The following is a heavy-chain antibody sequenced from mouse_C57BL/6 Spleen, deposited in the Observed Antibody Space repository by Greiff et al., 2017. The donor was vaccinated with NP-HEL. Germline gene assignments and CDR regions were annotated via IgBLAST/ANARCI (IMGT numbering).Heavy chain of an antibody. D-gene: IGHD2-3*01. CDR3: ARDDDDYPFDY. CDR2: SRNKANDYTT. Sequence: EVKVVESGGGLVQSGRSLRLSCATSGFTFSDFYMEWVRQAPGKGLEWIAASRNKANDYTTEYSASVKGRFIVSRDTSQSILYLQMNALRAEDTAIYYCARDDDDYPFDYWGQGTTLTVSS. V-gene: IGHV7-1*01. J-gene: IGHJ2*01. CDR1: GFTFSDFY.